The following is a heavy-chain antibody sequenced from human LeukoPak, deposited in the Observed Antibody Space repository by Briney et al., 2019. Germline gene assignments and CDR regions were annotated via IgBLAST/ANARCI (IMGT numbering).Heavy chain of an antibody. CDR2: ISDNGITT. J-gene: IGHJ4*02. CDR3: ATPHSSSWYSY. CDR1: GFTFSNYA. V-gene: IGHV3-64*01. D-gene: IGHD6-13*01. Sequence: GGSLRLSCTASGFTFSNYAMHWVRQAPGKGLEYVSAISDNGITTYYANPVKGRFTISRDNSKNTLYLQMGSLRGEDMAVYYCATPHSSSWYSYWGQGTLVTVSS.